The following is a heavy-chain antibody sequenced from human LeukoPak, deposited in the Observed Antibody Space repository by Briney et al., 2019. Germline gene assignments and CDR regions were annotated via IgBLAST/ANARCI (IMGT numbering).Heavy chain of an antibody. Sequence: GRSLRLSCAASGFTFSSYAMHWVRQAPGKGLEWVAVISYDGSNKYYADSVKGRFTISRDNSKNTLYLQMNSLRAEDTAVYYCASTDKRGYSYGSFAFDYWGQGTLVTVSS. D-gene: IGHD5-18*01. CDR3: ASTDKRGYSYGSFAFDY. CDR1: GFTFSSYA. CDR2: ISYDGSNK. V-gene: IGHV3-30*04. J-gene: IGHJ4*02.